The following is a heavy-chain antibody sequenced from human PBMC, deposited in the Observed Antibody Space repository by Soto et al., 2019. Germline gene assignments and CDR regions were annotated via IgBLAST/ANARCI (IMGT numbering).Heavy chain of an antibody. CDR2: IIPIFGTA. CDR1: GGTFSSYA. V-gene: IGHV1-69*01. D-gene: IGHD6-19*01. J-gene: IGHJ4*02. CDR3: ARDSHSSGWFYRFDY. Sequence: QLQLVQSGAEVKKPGSSVKVSCKASGGTFSSYAISWVRQAPGQGLAWMGGIIPIFGTANYAQKFQGRVTITADESTSTADMELSSMRSEDTAVYYCARDSHSSGWFYRFDYWFQGTLVTVSS.